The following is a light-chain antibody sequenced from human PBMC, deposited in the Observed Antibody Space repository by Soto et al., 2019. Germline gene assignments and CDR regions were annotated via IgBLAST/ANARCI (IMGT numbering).Light chain of an antibody. CDR3: QQYYNTPPYS. V-gene: IGKV4-1*01. J-gene: IGKJ2*01. Sequence: DIVMTQSPDSLAVSLGERATINCKSSQSVLYSSNNKHYLAWYQQKPGQPPKLLIYWASTRESGVPDRFSGSWSGTDFTLTISSLQAEDVAVYDCQQYYNTPPYSFGQGTKLEIK. CDR1: QSVLYSSNNKHY. CDR2: WAS.